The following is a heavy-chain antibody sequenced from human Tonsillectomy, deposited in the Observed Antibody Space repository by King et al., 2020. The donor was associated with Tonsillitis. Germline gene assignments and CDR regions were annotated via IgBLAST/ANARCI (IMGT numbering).Heavy chain of an antibody. CDR3: AKDRYGSGSYLDH. D-gene: IGHD3-10*01. Sequence: HVQLVESGGGVVQPGRSLRLSCAASGFTFSSYGMHWVRQAPGKGLEWVAVISYDGSNTYDADSVKGRFTISRDNSKNTLYLQMNSLRAEDTAVYYCAKDRYGSGSYLDHWGQGTLVTVSS. CDR2: ISYDGSNT. J-gene: IGHJ4*02. CDR1: GFTFSSYG. V-gene: IGHV3-30*18.